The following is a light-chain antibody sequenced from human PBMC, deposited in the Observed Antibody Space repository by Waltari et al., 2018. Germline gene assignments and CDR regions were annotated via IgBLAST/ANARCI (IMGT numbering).Light chain of an antibody. CDR3: SSYAGTYAF. CDR1: SSDVVASTS. J-gene: IGLJ2*01. Sequence: QSALTQPPPVSGPPGQSVTIPCTGTSSDVVASTSVSWYQQHPGKALTLRNYDVTRRPSRVPDRFSGSTSGNTASLTISGLQVEDEADYHCSSYAGTYAFFGGGTKLTVL. V-gene: IGLV2-11*01. CDR2: DVT.